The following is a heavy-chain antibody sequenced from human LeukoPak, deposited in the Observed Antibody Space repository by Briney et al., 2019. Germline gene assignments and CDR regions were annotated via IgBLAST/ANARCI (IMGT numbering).Heavy chain of an antibody. CDR3: ARGWLGLRYFDFYYMDV. V-gene: IGHV1-69*06. CDR1: GGTFSSYA. Sequence: SVKVSCKASGGTFSSYAISWVRQAPGQGLEWMGGIIPIFGTANYAQKFQGRVTITADKSTSTAYMELSSLRSEDTAVYYCARGWLGLRYFDFYYMDVWGKGTTVTISS. J-gene: IGHJ6*03. D-gene: IGHD3-9*01. CDR2: IIPIFGTA.